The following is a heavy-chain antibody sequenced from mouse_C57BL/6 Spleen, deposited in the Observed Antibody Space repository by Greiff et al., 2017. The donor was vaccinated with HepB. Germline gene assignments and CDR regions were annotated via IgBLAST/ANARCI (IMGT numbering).Heavy chain of an antibody. CDR2: ISSGSSTI. CDR3: ASYGSSVYWYFDV. D-gene: IGHD1-1*01. J-gene: IGHJ1*03. V-gene: IGHV5-17*01. Sequence: EVKLVESGGGLVKPGGSLKLSCAASGFTFSDYGMHWVRQAPEKGLEWVAYISSGSSTIYYADTVKGRFTITRDNTKNTLFMQMTSLRSEDSAMYYCASYGSSVYWYFDVWGTGTTVTVSS. CDR1: GFTFSDYG.